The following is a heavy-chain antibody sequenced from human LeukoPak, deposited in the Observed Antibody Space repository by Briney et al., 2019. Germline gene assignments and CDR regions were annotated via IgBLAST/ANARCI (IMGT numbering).Heavy chain of an antibody. CDR2: INPNSGGT. J-gene: IGHJ4*02. CDR3: ARARPKSGSYYGYFDY. Sequence: ASVKVSCKASGYTFTGYYMHWVRQAPGQGLEWMGWINPNSGGTNYAQKFQGWVTMTRDTSISTAYMELSRLRSDDTAVYYCARARPKSGSYYGYFDYWGQGTLVTVSS. D-gene: IGHD1-26*01. V-gene: IGHV1-2*04. CDR1: GYTFTGYY.